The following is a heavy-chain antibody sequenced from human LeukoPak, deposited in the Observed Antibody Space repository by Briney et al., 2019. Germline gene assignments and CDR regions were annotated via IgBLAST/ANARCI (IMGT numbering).Heavy chain of an antibody. CDR2: IYTSGST. CDR1: GGSISSYY. Sequence: SETLSLTCTVSGGSISSYYWSWIRQPAGKGLEWSGRIYTSGSTNYNTSLKSRVTMSVATSKNQSSLKLSSVTAADTAVYYCARVITGTIPAYYYYMDVWGKGTTVTVSS. D-gene: IGHD1-7*01. V-gene: IGHV4-4*07. CDR3: ARVITGTIPAYYYYMDV. J-gene: IGHJ6*03.